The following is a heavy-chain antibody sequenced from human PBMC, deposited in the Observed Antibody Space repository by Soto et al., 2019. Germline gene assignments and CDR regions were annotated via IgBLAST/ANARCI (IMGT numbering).Heavy chain of an antibody. CDR1: GGSISSSSYY. V-gene: IGHV4-39*01. CDR3: ATYSSSWYGAFDI. D-gene: IGHD6-13*01. Sequence: PSETLSLTCTVSGGSISSSSYYWGWIRQPPGKGLEWIGSIYYSGSTYYNPSLKSRVTISVDTSKNQFSLKLSSVTAADTAVYYCATYSSSWYGAFDIWGQGTMVTVSS. CDR2: IYYSGST. J-gene: IGHJ3*02.